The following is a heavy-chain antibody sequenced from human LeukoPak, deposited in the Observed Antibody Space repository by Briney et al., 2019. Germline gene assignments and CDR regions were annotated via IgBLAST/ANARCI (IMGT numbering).Heavy chain of an antibody. Sequence: SVKVSCKASGGTFISYAISWVRQAPGQGLEWMGGIIPIFGTANYAQKFQGRVTITADESTSTAYMELSSLRSEDTAVYYCASADIVVVPAAYGYFDYWGQGTLVTVSS. CDR2: IIPIFGTA. CDR1: GGTFISYA. J-gene: IGHJ4*02. CDR3: ASADIVVVPAAYGYFDY. V-gene: IGHV1-69*13. D-gene: IGHD2-2*01.